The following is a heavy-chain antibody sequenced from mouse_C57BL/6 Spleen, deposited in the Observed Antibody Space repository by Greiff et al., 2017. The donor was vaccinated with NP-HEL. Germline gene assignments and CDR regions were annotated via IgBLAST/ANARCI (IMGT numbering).Heavy chain of an antibody. CDR1: GYTFTDYY. CDR2: INPNNGGT. CDR3: GREGALLPEFDY. J-gene: IGHJ2*01. Sequence: VQLQQSGPELVKPGASVKISCKASGYTFTDYYMNWVKQSHGKSLEWIGDINPNNGGTSYNQKFKGKATLTVDKSSSTAYMELRSLTSEDSAVYYCGREGALLPEFDYGGQGTTLTVSS. V-gene: IGHV1-26*01. D-gene: IGHD1-1*01.